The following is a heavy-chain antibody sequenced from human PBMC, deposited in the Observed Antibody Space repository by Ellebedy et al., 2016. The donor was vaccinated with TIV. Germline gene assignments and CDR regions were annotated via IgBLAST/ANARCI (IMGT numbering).Heavy chain of an antibody. CDR2: ISSSSSTI. CDR1: GFTFSSYS. CDR3: AREQYFWSGYAEFDY. J-gene: IGHJ4*02. Sequence: GESLKISXAASGFTFSSYSMNWVRQAPGKGLEWVSYISSSSSTIYYADSVKGRFTISRDNAKNSLYLQMNSLRDEDTAVYYCAREQYFWSGYAEFDYWGQGTLFTFSS. D-gene: IGHD3-3*01. V-gene: IGHV3-48*02.